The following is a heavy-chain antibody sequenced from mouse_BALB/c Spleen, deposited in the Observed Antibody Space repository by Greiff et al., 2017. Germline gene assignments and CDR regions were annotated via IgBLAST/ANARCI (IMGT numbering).Heavy chain of an antibody. J-gene: IGHJ3*01. CDR1: GFTFSSYA. Sequence: EVQGVESGGGLVKPGGSLKLSCAASGFTFSSYAMSWVRQTPEKRLEWVASISSGGSTYYPDSVKGRFTISRDNARNILYLQMSSLRSEDTAMYYCARGLNSLLRPLFAYWGQGTLVTVSA. V-gene: IGHV5-6-5*01. CDR2: ISSGGST. D-gene: IGHD1-2*01. CDR3: ARGLNSLLRPLFAY.